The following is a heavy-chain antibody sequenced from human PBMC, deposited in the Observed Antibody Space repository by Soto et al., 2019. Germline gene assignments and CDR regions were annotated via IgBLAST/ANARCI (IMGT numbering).Heavy chain of an antibody. CDR3: SRRAPEGLEP. CDR2: NDYRGST. D-gene: IGHD3-10*01. V-gene: IGHV4-39*01. Sequence: TQSLTCTVSGDSTITSTYYWGWIRQPPWKGLEWIRRNDYRGSTYHNPSLQSRVTISVDTSKKQFSLKLSSVTASDTAFYYCSRRAPEGLEPWGQGTLVTVSS. CDR1: GDSTITSTYY. J-gene: IGHJ5*02.